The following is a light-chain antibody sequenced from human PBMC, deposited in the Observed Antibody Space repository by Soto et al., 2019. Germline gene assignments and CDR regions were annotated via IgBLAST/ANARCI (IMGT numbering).Light chain of an antibody. J-gene: IGKJ1*01. Sequence: EIVLSQSPANLSLSPGERATLSCRASQSVSSYLAWYQQKPGQAPRLLIYDASNRATGIPARFRGSGSGTDFTLTISSLEPEDFAVYYCQQRSNWPRTFGQGTKVDIK. V-gene: IGKV3-11*01. CDR2: DAS. CDR1: QSVSSY. CDR3: QQRSNWPRT.